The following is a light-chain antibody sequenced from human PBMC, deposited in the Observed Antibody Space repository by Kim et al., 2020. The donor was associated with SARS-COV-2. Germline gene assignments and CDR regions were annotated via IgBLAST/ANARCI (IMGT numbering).Light chain of an antibody. CDR1: SSNIGAGYD. CDR2: TNN. V-gene: IGLV1-40*01. CDR3: QSYDSSLGGSV. Sequence: QRVTISCTRSSSNIGAGYDVHWYQQVPGTTPKLLIYTNNRRPSGVPDRFSGSKSGTSASLAITGLQAEDEADYYCQSYDSSLGGSVFGGGTKVTVL. J-gene: IGLJ3*02.